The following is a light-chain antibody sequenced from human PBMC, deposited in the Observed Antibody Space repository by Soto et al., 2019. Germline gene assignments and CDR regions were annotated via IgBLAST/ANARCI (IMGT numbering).Light chain of an antibody. J-gene: IGLJ3*02. Sequence: QSALTQPASVSGSPEQSITISCTGTANDIGNYNYVSWYQQHPGKAPKLMIYGVSNRPSGVSNRFSGSKSGNAASLTISGLQAEDEADYYCSSYTSYTTLWVFGGGTQLTVL. CDR1: ANDIGNYNY. CDR2: GVS. CDR3: SSYTSYTTLWV. V-gene: IGLV2-14*01.